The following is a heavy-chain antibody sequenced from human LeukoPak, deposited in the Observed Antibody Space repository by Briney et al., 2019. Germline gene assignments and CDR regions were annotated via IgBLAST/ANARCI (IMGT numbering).Heavy chain of an antibody. CDR1: GYTFTTYD. CDR3: ARGNRNYDYVWGSYRIDY. D-gene: IGHD3-16*02. Sequence: ASVKVSCKASGYTFTTYDINWVRQATGQGPEWMGWMNPNSGNTGYAQKFQGRVTMTRNTPISTAYMELSSLRSEDTAVYYCARGNRNYDYVWGSYRIDYWGQGTLVTASS. V-gene: IGHV1-8*01. CDR2: MNPNSGNT. J-gene: IGHJ4*02.